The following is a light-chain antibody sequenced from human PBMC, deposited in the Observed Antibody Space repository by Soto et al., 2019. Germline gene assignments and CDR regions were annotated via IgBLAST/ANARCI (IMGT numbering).Light chain of an antibody. V-gene: IGKV3-20*01. J-gene: IGKJ2*01. CDR2: GAS. CDR1: QSVSSSY. Sequence: EIVLTQSPGTLSLSPGERVTLSCRASQSVSSSYLAWYQQKPGQAPRLLIYGASSRATGITDRFSGSRSGTGFTLTISRLEPEDLAVYYSHQYGDSVRHTCGQGTKLEI. CDR3: HQYGDSVRHT.